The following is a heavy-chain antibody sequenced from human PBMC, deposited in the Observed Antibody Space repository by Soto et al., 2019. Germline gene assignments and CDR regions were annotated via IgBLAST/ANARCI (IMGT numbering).Heavy chain of an antibody. Sequence: EVQLVESGGGLVQPGGSLRLSCAASGFSFHSYGMDWVRQGPGKGLEWISHISMSGNTKFYADSVKGQCTISRDNGKNLRFLEMNRWRAGDPAVYVCVSESYNYFKNWGLASLVAVSS. J-gene: IGHJ4*02. V-gene: IGHV3-48*03. D-gene: IGHD1-1*01. CDR2: ISMSGNTK. CDR1: GFSFHSYG. CDR3: VSESYNYFKN.